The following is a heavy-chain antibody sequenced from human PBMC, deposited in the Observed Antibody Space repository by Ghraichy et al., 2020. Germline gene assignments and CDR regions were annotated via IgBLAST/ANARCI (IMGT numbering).Heavy chain of an antibody. CDR2: INHSGST. V-gene: IGHV4-34*01. CDR1: GGSFSGYY. Sequence: ESLNISCAVYGGSFSGYYWSWIRQPPGKGLEWIGEINHSGSTNYNPSLKSRVTISVDTSKNQFSLKLSSVTAADTAVYYCARGSGYCSSTSCLDPNQNYYYYMDVWGKGTTVTVSS. D-gene: IGHD2-2*01. CDR3: ARGSGYCSSTSCLDPNQNYYYYMDV. J-gene: IGHJ6*03.